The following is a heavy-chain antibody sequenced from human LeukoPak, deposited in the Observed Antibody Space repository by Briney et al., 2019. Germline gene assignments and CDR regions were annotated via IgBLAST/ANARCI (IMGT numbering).Heavy chain of an antibody. Sequence: GGSLRLSCAASGFTVSSNYMSWVRQAPGKRLEWVSVIYSGGSTYYADSVKGRFTISRDNSKNTLYLQMNSLRAEDTAVYYCARDGVWFGELLRDWGQGTLVTVSS. CDR1: GFTVSSNY. CDR3: ARDGVWFGELLRD. V-gene: IGHV3-53*01. CDR2: IYSGGST. D-gene: IGHD3-10*01. J-gene: IGHJ4*02.